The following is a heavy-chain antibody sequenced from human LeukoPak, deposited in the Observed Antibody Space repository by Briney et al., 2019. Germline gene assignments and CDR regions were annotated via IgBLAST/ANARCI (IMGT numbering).Heavy chain of an antibody. V-gene: IGHV1-69*05. Sequence: ASVKVSCKASGGTFSSYAISWVRQAPGQGLEWMGGIIPIFGTANYAQKFQGRVTITTDESTSTAYMELSSLRSEDTAVYYCARGLKRKDSSGYYPSDYWGQGTLVTVSS. J-gene: IGHJ4*02. CDR1: GGTFSSYA. D-gene: IGHD3-22*01. CDR2: IIPIFGTA. CDR3: ARGLKRKDSSGYYPSDY.